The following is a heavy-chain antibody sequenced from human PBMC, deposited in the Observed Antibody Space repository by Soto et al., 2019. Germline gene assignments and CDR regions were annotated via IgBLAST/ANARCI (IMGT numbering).Heavy chain of an antibody. CDR2: VYHSGKT. V-gene: IGHV4-59*08. Sequence: QVQLQESGPGLVKPSETLSLTCTVSGGSISSHYWSWIRQPPGKGLEWIGYVYHSGKTDSNPSLKSRVTISMDTSKNQISLSLTSVTAADTAVYYCARPRGTTPAVWYFDLWGRGTLVTVSS. CDR1: GGSISSHY. D-gene: IGHD1-26*01. CDR3: ARPRGTTPAVWYFDL. J-gene: IGHJ2*01.